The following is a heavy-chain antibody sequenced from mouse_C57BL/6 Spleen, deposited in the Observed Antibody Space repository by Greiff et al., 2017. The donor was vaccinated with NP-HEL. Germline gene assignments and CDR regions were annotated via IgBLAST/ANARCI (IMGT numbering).Heavy chain of an antibody. D-gene: IGHD1-1*01. J-gene: IGHJ3*01. V-gene: IGHV1-72*01. Sequence: QVKLQQPGAELVRPGASGKRSCKASGYTFTSYGMHWVKQRPGRGLGWIGRIDPNSGGTKYNEKFKSKATLTVDKPSSTAYMQLSSLTSEDSAVYYCARSGIYGSSFWFAYWGQGTLVTVSA. CDR2: IDPNSGGT. CDR3: ARSGIYGSSFWFAY. CDR1: GYTFTSYG.